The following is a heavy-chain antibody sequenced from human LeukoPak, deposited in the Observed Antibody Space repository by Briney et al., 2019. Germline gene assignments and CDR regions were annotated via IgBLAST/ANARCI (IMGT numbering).Heavy chain of an antibody. D-gene: IGHD4-11*01. Sequence: GGSLRLSCAASGFNFNTYTMNWVRQAPGKGLEWVSYISDSSSTIYYADSVKGRFTISRDNAKNSLYLQMNSLRAEDTAVYYCARFGNYGSWYFDYWGQGTLVTVSS. CDR3: ARFGNYGSWYFDY. V-gene: IGHV3-48*04. J-gene: IGHJ4*02. CDR2: ISDSSSTI. CDR1: GFNFNTYT.